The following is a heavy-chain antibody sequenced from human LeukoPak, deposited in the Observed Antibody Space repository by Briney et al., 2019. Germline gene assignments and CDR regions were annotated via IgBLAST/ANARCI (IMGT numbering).Heavy chain of an antibody. J-gene: IGHJ4*02. V-gene: IGHV4-34*01. CDR3: ARGSILWLKGYFDY. CDR1: GGSFSGYY. D-gene: IGHD2-21*01. CDR2: INHSGST. Sequence: SETLSHTCAVYGGSFSGYYWSWIRQPPGKGLEWIGEINHSGSTNYNPSLKSRVTTSVDTSKNQFSLKLSSVTAADTAVYYCARGSILWLKGYFDYWGQGTLVTVSS.